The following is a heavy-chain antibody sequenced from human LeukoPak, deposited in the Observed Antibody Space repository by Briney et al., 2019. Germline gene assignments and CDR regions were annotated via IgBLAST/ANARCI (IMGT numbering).Heavy chain of an antibody. CDR3: ASSPYDYVWGSYRRNTFDY. Sequence: SETLSLTCAVSGGSISSSNWWSWVRQPPGKGLEWIGEIYHSGNTNYNPSLKSRVTISVDKSKNQFSLKLTSVTAADTAVYYCASSPYDYVWGSYRRNTFDYWGQGTLVTVSS. V-gene: IGHV4-4*02. D-gene: IGHD3-16*02. CDR2: IYHSGNT. CDR1: GGSISSSNW. J-gene: IGHJ4*02.